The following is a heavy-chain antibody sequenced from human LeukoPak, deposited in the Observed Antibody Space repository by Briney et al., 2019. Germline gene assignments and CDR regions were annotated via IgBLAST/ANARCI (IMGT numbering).Heavy chain of an antibody. CDR2: IFYSGST. Sequence: SETLSLTCTVSGDSMSSYYWSWIRQPPGKGLEWIAYIFYSGSTSYNTSLKSRVAISMDTSRNQLSLKLSSVTAADTAVYYCARDGSGTHGWFDPWGQGTLVTVSS. J-gene: IGHJ5*02. D-gene: IGHD3-10*01. V-gene: IGHV4-59*12. CDR1: GDSMSSYY. CDR3: ARDGSGTHGWFDP.